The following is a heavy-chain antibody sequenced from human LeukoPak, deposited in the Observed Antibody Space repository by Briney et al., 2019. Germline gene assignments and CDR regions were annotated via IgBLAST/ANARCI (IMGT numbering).Heavy chain of an antibody. CDR3: AKSKGDFPDAFGI. J-gene: IGHJ3*02. V-gene: IGHV3-23*01. D-gene: IGHD1-26*01. CDR1: GFTFSSYA. CDR2: ISGSGGTT. Sequence: SGGSLRLSCAASGFTFSSYAMSWVRQAPGKGLEWVSAISGSGGTTYYADSVKGRFTISRDNSKNTLYLQMNSLRAEDTAVYYCAKSKGDFPDAFGIWGQGTMVTVSS.